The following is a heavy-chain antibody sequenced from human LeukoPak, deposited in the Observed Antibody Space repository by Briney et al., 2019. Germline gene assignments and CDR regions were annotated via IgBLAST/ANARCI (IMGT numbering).Heavy chain of an antibody. CDR1: GFTFSSYW. CDR2: IKQDGSEK. V-gene: IGHV3-7*01. CDR3: ARSHMYGDYGGDI. D-gene: IGHD4-17*01. J-gene: IGHJ3*02. Sequence: GGSLRLSCTASGFTFSSYWMSWVRQAPGKGLEWVANIKQDGSEKYYVDSVKGRFTISRDNAKNSLYLQMNSLRAEDAAIYYCARSHMYGDYGGDIWGHGTVVAVSS.